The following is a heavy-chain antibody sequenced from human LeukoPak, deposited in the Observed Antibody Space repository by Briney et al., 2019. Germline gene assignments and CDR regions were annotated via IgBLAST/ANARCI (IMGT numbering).Heavy chain of an antibody. CDR3: ARGRKAGVDYYYYMDV. D-gene: IGHD3-10*01. Sequence: GGSLRLSCAASGFTFSSYGMHWVRQAPGKGLEWVAFIRYDGSNKYYADSVKGRFTISRDNSKNILYLQMNSLRAEDTAIYYCARGRKAGVDYYYYMDVWGKGTTVTVSS. CDR1: GFTFSSYG. CDR2: IRYDGSNK. V-gene: IGHV3-30*02. J-gene: IGHJ6*03.